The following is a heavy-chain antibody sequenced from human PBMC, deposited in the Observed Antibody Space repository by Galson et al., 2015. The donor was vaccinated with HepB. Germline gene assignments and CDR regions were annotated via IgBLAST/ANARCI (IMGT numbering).Heavy chain of an antibody. D-gene: IGHD3-3*01. Sequence: SVKVSCKASGYTFTSYDINWVRQATGQGLEWMGWMNPNSGNTGYAQKLQGRVTMTRNTSISTAYMELSSLRSEDTAVYYCARGGDLYYDFWSGYYHDYYYGMDVWGQGTTVTVSS. CDR1: GYTFTSYD. J-gene: IGHJ6*02. CDR3: ARGGDLYYDFWSGYYHDYYYGMDV. CDR2: MNPNSGNT. V-gene: IGHV1-8*01.